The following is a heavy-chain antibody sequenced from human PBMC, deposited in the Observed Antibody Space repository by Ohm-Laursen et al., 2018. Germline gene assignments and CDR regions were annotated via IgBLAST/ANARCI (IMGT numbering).Heavy chain of an antibody. CDR3: AKMVGAWDFFDY. V-gene: IGHV3-9*01. Sequence: SLRLSCTASGFTFSDYYMSWVRQAPGKGLEWVSGISWNSGSIGYADSVKGRLTISRDNAKNSLYLQMNSLRAEDTALYYCAKMVGAWDFFDYWGQGTLVTVSS. CDR1: GFTFSDYY. D-gene: IGHD1-26*01. J-gene: IGHJ4*02. CDR2: ISWNSGSI.